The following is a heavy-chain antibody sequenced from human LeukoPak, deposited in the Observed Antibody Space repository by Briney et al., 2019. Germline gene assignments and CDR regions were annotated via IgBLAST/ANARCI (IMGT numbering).Heavy chain of an antibody. J-gene: IGHJ4*02. V-gene: IGHV3-20*04. Sequence: GGSLRLSCAASGFTFDDYGMSWVRQAPGKGLEWVSGINWNGGSTGYADSVKGRFTISRDNAKNSLYLQMNSLRAEDTAVYYCAKGRAAAGSAFEDDYWGQGTLVTVSS. CDR3: AKGRAAAGSAFEDDY. D-gene: IGHD6-13*01. CDR2: INWNGGST. CDR1: GFTFDDYG.